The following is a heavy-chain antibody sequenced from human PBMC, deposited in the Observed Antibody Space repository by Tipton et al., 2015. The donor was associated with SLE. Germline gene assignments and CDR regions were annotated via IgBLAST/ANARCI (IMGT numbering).Heavy chain of an antibody. CDR3: ARSGTARIAGAGPAFDI. Sequence: LRLSCTVSGYSISSGYYWGWIRQPPGKGLEWIGSIYHSGSTYYNPSLKSRVTISVDTSKNQFSLKLSSVTAADTAVYYCARSGTARIAGAGPAFDIWGQGTMVTVSS. CDR1: GYSISSGYY. J-gene: IGHJ3*02. CDR2: IYHSGST. V-gene: IGHV4-38-2*02. D-gene: IGHD6-19*01.